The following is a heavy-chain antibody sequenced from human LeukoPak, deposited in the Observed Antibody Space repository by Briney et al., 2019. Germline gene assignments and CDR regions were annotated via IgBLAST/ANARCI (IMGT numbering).Heavy chain of an antibody. V-gene: IGHV4-38-2*02. Sequence: SETLSLTCTVSGYSISSGYFWGWIRQPPGKGLEWIGSIYHSGTTYYNPSLKSRVTISVDTSKNQFSLKLTSVTAADTAVYYCARGVGLTQGGAFDFWGQGTLVTVSS. CDR3: ARGVGLTQGGAFDF. CDR1: GYSISSGYF. D-gene: IGHD3-16*01. CDR2: IYHSGTT. J-gene: IGHJ4*02.